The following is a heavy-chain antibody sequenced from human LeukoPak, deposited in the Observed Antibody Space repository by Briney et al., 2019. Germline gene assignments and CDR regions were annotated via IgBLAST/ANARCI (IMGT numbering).Heavy chain of an antibody. CDR3: AKSYSNSRRDAFDI. Sequence: GGSLRLSCAASGFIFSSYAMSWVRQAPGKGLEWVSAISGGGGATYYADSVKGRFTISRDNSKNTLYLQMSGLRAEDTAVYYCAKSYSNSRRDAFDIWGQGTMVTVSS. D-gene: IGHD6-6*01. V-gene: IGHV3-23*01. J-gene: IGHJ3*02. CDR1: GFIFSSYA. CDR2: ISGGGGAT.